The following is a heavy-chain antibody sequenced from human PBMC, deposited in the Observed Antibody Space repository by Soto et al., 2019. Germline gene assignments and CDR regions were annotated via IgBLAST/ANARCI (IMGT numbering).Heavy chain of an antibody. CDR2: ISCCGGSA. CDR1: GFNFKKFA. CDR3: AKADGQQWLIPHLDN. Sequence: LRLSCIASGFNFKKFAMAWVRQAAGEGLEWVSGISCCGGSASYADSVKGRFSIARDDSKNTVSLQLNSLRVEDTAQYYCAKADGQQWLIPHLDNWGQGTLVTVSS. J-gene: IGHJ4*02. V-gene: IGHV3-23*01. D-gene: IGHD6-19*01.